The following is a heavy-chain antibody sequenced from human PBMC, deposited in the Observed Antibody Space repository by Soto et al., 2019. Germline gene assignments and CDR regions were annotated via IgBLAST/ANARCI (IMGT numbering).Heavy chain of an antibody. CDR1: GGSISGYY. Sequence: PSETLSLTCTVSGGSISGYYWSWIRQPPGKGLEWIGYIYYSGSTNYNPSLKSRVTISVDTSKNQFSLKLSSVTAADTAVYYCARDTSPRNYDILTGYLGYYYYGMDVWGQGTTVTVSS. V-gene: IGHV4-59*01. CDR3: ARDTSPRNYDILTGYLGYYYYGMDV. J-gene: IGHJ6*02. CDR2: IYYSGST. D-gene: IGHD3-9*01.